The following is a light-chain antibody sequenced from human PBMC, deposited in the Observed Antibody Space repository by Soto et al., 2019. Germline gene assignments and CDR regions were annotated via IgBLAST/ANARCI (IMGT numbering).Light chain of an antibody. CDR1: SSDVGSYNL. CDR2: EGS. V-gene: IGLV2-23*01. CDR3: CSYASRSTWV. Sequence: QSVLTQPASVSGSRGQSITISCTGTSSDVGSYNLVSWYQQHPGKAPKLMIYEGSKRPSGVSNRFSGSKSGNTASLTISGLQAEDEADYYCCSYASRSTWVFGGGTKLTVL. J-gene: IGLJ3*02.